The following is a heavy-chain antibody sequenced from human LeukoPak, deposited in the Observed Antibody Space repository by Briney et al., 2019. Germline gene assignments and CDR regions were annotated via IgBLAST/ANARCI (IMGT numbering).Heavy chain of an antibody. Sequence: PSETLSLTCTVSGGSISSYYWSWIRQPPGKGLEWIGYIYYSGSTNYNPSLKSRVTMSVDTSKNQFSLKLSSVTAADTAVYYCARVSPLWLLDYWGQGTLVTVSS. CDR1: GGSISSYY. CDR2: IYYSGST. D-gene: IGHD2-21*01. V-gene: IGHV4-59*12. J-gene: IGHJ4*02. CDR3: ARVSPLWLLDY.